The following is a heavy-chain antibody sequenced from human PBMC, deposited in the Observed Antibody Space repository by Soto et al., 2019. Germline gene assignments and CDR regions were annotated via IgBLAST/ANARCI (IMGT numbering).Heavy chain of an antibody. CDR1: GFTVSSNY. J-gene: IGHJ4*02. Sequence: PGGSLRLSCAASGFTVSSNYMSWVRQAPGKGLEWASVIYSGGSTFYADSVKGRFTISRDNSKNTLYLQMSILRAEDTAVYYCARSRGRWEPYDYWSQGTLVTVSS. V-gene: IGHV3-53*01. CDR2: IYSGGST. CDR3: ARSRGRWEPYDY. D-gene: IGHD1-26*01.